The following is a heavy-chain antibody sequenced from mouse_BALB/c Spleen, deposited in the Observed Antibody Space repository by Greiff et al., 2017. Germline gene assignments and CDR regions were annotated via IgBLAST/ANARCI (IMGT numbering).Heavy chain of an antibody. Sequence: EVQLVESGGGLVKPGGSLKLSCAASGFTFSDYYMYWVRQTPEKRLEWVATISDGGSYTYYPDSVKGRFTISRDNAKNNLYLQMSSLKSEDTAMYYCARAGRSTDWYFDVWGAGTTVTVSS. CDR3: ARAGRSTDWYFDV. V-gene: IGHV5-4*02. D-gene: IGHD1-1*01. CDR2: ISDGGSYT. CDR1: GFTFSDYY. J-gene: IGHJ1*01.